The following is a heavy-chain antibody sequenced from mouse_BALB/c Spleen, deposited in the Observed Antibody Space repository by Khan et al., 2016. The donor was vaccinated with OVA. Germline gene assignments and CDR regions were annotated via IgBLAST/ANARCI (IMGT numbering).Heavy chain of an antibody. J-gene: IGHJ3*01. CDR2: INPGSGDT. V-gene: IGHV1-54*01. CDR3: ARSGYGFGAY. CDR1: GYAFSDYL. Sequence: QVRLQQSGAELVRPGTSLKVSCKASGYAFSDYLIEWLKQRPGQGLEWIGMINPGSGDTKYNEKFKAKTALTADKSSRTAYMQLSSLTSDDSAVYFCARSGYGFGAYWGPGTLVTVSA. D-gene: IGHD3-2*02.